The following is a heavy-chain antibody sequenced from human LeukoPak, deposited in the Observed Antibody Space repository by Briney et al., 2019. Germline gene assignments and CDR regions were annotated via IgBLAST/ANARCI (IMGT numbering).Heavy chain of an antibody. CDR1: GYTFTSYG. D-gene: IGHD2-2*01. CDR2: INPNSGGT. CDR3: ARAGFTIVVPGAIYFDGFDI. V-gene: IGHV1-2*06. Sequence: GASVKVSCKASGYTFTSYGISWVRQAPGQGLEWMGRINPNSGGTDYAQKFQGRVTMTRDTSISTVYMELSRLRSDDTAVYYCARAGFTIVVPGAIYFDGFDIWGQGTTVTVSS. J-gene: IGHJ3*02.